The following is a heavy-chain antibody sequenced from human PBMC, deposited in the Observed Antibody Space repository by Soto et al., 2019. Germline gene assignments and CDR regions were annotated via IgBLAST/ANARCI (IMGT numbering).Heavy chain of an antibody. CDR3: ARGRDVCGGGTCYYYYGVNA. D-gene: IGHD2-15*01. Sequence: SETLSLTCAVYGGSFSGHYWSWIRQPPGKGLEWMGEINHSGSTNYNPSLKSRVTISVDTSKKQFSLMLTSVPAADTAVYYCARGRDVCGGGTCYYYYGVNAGGQEKRGTVSS. CDR2: INHSGST. V-gene: IGHV4-34*01. CDR1: GGSFSGHY. J-gene: IGHJ6*02.